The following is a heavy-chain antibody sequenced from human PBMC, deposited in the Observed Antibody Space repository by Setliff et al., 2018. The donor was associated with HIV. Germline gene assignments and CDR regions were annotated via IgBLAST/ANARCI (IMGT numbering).Heavy chain of an antibody. Sequence: GGSLRLSCAASGFTFNTYAMSWVRPAPGKGLEWVSSMGGSSGDTYYADSVKGRFTISRDNTKNTLSLQMHSLGAEDTAIYYCANRFRTSNNWYYLDYWGAGTLVTGSS. CDR3: ANRFRTSNNWYYLDY. J-gene: IGHJ4*02. D-gene: IGHD6-13*01. CDR1: GFTFNTYA. CDR2: MGGSSGDT. V-gene: IGHV3-23*01.